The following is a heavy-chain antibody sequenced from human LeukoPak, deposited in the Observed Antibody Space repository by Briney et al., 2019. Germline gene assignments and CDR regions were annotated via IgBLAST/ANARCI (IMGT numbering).Heavy chain of an antibody. D-gene: IGHD6-13*01. CDR3: ARHLGGGSWYPTFLY. CDR2: IYPGDSDT. CDR1: GYSFTSYW. V-gene: IGHV5-51*01. Sequence: GESLKISCKGSGYSFTSYWIGWVRPMPGKGLEWMGIIYPGDSDTRYSPSFQGQVTISADKSISTAYLQWSSLKASDTAMYYCARHLGGGSWYPTFLYWGQGTLVTVSS. J-gene: IGHJ4*02.